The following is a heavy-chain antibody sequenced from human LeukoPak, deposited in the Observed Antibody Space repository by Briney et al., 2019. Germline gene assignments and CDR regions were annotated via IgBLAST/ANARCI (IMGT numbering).Heavy chain of an antibody. CDR2: INGDGSGT. J-gene: IGHJ4*02. CDR3: AKLVGDVSDYFPFDY. D-gene: IGHD2/OR15-2a*01. Sequence: GGSLRLSCAASGFTFSNYWMHWVRQAPGRGLVWVSRINGDGSGTGYADSVKGRFTIPRDNSKNTLYLQMNSLRAEDTAVYYCAKLVGDVSDYFPFDYWGQGSLVTVSS. V-gene: IGHV3-74*01. CDR1: GFTFSNYW.